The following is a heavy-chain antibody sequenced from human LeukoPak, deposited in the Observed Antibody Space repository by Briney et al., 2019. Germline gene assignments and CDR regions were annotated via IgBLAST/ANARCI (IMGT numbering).Heavy chain of an antibody. Sequence: SETLSLTCTVSGGSISSYYWSWIRQPPGKGLEWIGYIYYSGSTNYNPSLKSRVTISVDTSKNQFSLKLSSVTAADTAVYYCARDNGVAARPEAFDIWGQGTMVTVSS. V-gene: IGHV4-59*01. CDR3: ARDNGVAARPEAFDI. J-gene: IGHJ3*02. CDR1: GGSISSYY. D-gene: IGHD6-6*01. CDR2: IYYSGST.